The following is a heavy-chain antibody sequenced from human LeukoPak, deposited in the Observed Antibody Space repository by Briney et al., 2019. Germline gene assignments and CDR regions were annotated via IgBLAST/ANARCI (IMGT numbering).Heavy chain of an antibody. J-gene: IGHJ4*02. CDR2: ISPENSET. CDR3: VKRRNNVYETSPWDPDY. D-gene: IGHD2-2*01. V-gene: IGHV5-51*01. Sequence: GESLKISCKGSGNSFTNNWIAWVRQMPGKGLEWMGIISPENSETHYSPAFQGQVTISVDRSITTAYLQWNSLKASDTAMYYCVKRRNNVYETSPWDPDYWGQGTLVTISS. CDR1: GNSFTNNW.